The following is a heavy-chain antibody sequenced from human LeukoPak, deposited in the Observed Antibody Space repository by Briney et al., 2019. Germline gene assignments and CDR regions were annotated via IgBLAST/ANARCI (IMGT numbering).Heavy chain of an antibody. CDR1: GFTSSSYA. J-gene: IGHJ6*04. CDR3: ARERVVYYYYYGMDV. Sequence: PGRSLRLSCAASGFTSSSYAMHWVRQAPGKGLEWVAVISYDGSNKYYADSVKGRFIISRDNSKNTLYLQMNSLRAEDTAVYYCARERVVYYYYYGMDVWGKGTTVTVSS. V-gene: IGHV3-30*04. CDR2: ISYDGSNK.